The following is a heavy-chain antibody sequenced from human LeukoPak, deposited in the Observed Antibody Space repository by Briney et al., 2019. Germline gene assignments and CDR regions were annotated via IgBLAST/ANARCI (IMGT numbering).Heavy chain of an antibody. CDR1: GFTFSDYY. CDR3: ARLEKWVVGAPYYYGMDV. D-gene: IGHD2-15*01. Sequence: GGSLRLSCAASGFTFSDYYMSWIRQAPGKGLEWVSYISSSGSTIYYADSVKGRFTISRDNAKNSLYLQMNSLRAEDTAVYYCARLEKWVVGAPYYYGMDVWGQGTTVTVSS. J-gene: IGHJ6*02. V-gene: IGHV3-11*01. CDR2: ISSSGSTI.